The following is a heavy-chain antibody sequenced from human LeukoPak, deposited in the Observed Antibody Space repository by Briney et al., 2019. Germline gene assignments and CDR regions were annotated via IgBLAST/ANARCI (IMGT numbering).Heavy chain of an antibody. Sequence: GRSLRLSCAASGFTFSSYSMHWVRQAPGKGLEWVAVISYDGSNKYYADSVKGRFTISRDNSKNTLYLQMNSLRAEDTAVYYRARGTYYYGSGVDYWGQGTLVTVSS. D-gene: IGHD3-10*01. CDR3: ARGTYYYGSGVDY. J-gene: IGHJ4*02. CDR2: ISYDGSNK. CDR1: GFTFSSYS. V-gene: IGHV3-30-3*01.